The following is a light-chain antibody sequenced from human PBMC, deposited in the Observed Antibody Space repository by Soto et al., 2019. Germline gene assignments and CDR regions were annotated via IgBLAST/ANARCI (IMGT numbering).Light chain of an antibody. CDR1: PGIRSD. Sequence: AIHMTQSPSSLSTSVGDRVTITCRASPGIRSDVAWYQQKPGKAPKLLIYAASSLQSGVPSRFSGSGSGTDFTLTISSLQPEDFATYYCLQDYNYPYTFGQGTKLEIK. J-gene: IGKJ2*01. V-gene: IGKV1-6*01. CDR3: LQDYNYPYT. CDR2: AAS.